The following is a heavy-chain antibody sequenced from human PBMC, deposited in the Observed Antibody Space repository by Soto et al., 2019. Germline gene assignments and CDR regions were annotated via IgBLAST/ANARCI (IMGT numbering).Heavy chain of an antibody. Sequence: QVQLVQSGAEVKKPGSSVKVSCKASGGTFSSYTISWVRQAPGQGLEWMGRIIPILGIANYAQKFQGSVTITADKSTSTAYMELSSLRSEDTAVYYCARVGGGIAAAGTGAPFDYWGQGTLVTVSS. J-gene: IGHJ4*02. CDR2: IIPILGIA. D-gene: IGHD6-13*01. CDR3: ARVGGGIAAAGTGAPFDY. CDR1: GGTFSSYT. V-gene: IGHV1-69*02.